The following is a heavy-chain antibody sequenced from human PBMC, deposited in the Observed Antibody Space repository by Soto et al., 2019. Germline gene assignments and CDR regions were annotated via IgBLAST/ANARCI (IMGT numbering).Heavy chain of an antibody. D-gene: IGHD2-2*02. J-gene: IGHJ4*01. CDR2: IYHSGST. CDR3: ARVLCSITGCYSMSIDY. V-gene: IGHV4-4*02. Sequence: SETLSLNCAVSGASIRSSNWWNWVRQPPGKGLEWIGEIYHSGSTNYNPSLKSRVTISVDKSKNQFSLKLSSVTAADTAIYYCARVLCSITGCYSMSIDYWGQGTLVTVSS. CDR1: GASIRSSNW.